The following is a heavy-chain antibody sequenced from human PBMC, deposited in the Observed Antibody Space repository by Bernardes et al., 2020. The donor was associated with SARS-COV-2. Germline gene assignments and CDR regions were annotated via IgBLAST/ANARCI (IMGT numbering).Heavy chain of an antibody. CDR3: ARQRQWLVDY. CDR2: IYYSGST. CDR1: GGSISSSY. Sequence: SETLSLTRTVSGGSISSSYWSWIRQPPGKGLEWIGYIYYSGSTNYNPSLKSRVTISVDTSKNQFSLKLSSVTAADTAVYYCARQRQWLVDYWGQGTLVTVSS. J-gene: IGHJ4*02. D-gene: IGHD6-19*01. V-gene: IGHV4-59*08.